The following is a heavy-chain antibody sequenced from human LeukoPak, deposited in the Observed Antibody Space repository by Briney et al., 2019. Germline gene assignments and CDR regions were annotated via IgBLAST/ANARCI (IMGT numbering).Heavy chain of an antibody. CDR1: GYTFTGYY. V-gene: IGHV1-2*02. CDR3: ARSLVYSDAFDI. Sequence: GASVKVSCKASGYTFTGYYIHWVRQAPGQGLEWMGWINPNSGGTNYAQKFQGRVTMTRDTSISTAYMELSRLRSDDTAVYYCARSLVYSDAFDIWGQGTMVTVSS. J-gene: IGHJ3*02. D-gene: IGHD2-21*01. CDR2: INPNSGGT.